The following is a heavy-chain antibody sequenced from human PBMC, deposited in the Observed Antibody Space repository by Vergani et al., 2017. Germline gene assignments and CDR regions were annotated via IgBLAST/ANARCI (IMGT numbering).Heavy chain of an antibody. CDR1: GFTFSSYA. V-gene: IGHV3-23*01. Sequence: EVQLLESGGGLVQPGGSLRLSCAASGFTFSSYAMSWVRQAPGEGLEWVSAISGSGGSTYYADSVKGRFTISRDNSKNTLYLQMNSLRAEDTAVYYCAKPKYPGGYYDILTGYYNSPNDAFDIWGQGTMVTVSS. CDR2: ISGSGGST. CDR3: AKPKYPGGYYDILTGYYNSPNDAFDI. D-gene: IGHD3-9*01. J-gene: IGHJ3*02.